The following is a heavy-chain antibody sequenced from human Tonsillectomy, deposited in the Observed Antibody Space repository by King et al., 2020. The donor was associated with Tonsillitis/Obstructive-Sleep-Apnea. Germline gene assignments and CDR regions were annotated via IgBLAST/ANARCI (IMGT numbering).Heavy chain of an antibody. CDR3: AKEGYCSGGSFYPDYYYYYMDV. D-gene: IGHD2-15*01. CDR1: GFTFDDYA. J-gene: IGHJ6*03. V-gene: IGHV3-9*01. CDR2: ISWNSGRI. Sequence: VQLVESGGGLVQPGRSLRLSCAASGFTFDDYAMHWVRQAPGKGLEWVSGISWNSGRIGYAEYVKGRFTISGDNAKNSLYLQMNSLRAEDTALYYCAKEGYCSGGSFYPDYYYYYMDVWGKGTTVTVSS.